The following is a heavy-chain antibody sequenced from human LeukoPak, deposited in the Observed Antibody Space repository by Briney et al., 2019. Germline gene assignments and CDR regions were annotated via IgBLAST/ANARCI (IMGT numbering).Heavy chain of an antibody. CDR3: ARIGYSSGWPQIDY. J-gene: IGHJ4*02. CDR1: GGSISSSSYY. Sequence: SETLSLTCTVSGGSISSSSYYWGWIRQPPGKGLEWIGSIYYSGSTYYNPSLKSRVTISVDTSKNQFSLKLSSVTAADTAVYYCARIGYSSGWPQIDYWGQGTQVTVSS. CDR2: IYYSGST. V-gene: IGHV4-39*01. D-gene: IGHD6-19*01.